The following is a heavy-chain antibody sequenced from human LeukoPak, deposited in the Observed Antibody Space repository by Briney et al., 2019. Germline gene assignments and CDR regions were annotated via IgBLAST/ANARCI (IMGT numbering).Heavy chain of an antibody. J-gene: IGHJ4*02. CDR1: GFTASSNY. D-gene: IGHD3-10*01. CDR2: ISSGGAP. Sequence: GGSLRLSCAASGFTASSNYTSWVRPAPGKGLEWVSVISSGGAPYYTDSVKGRFTISRDNSKNTLYLQMNSPRAEDTAVYYCARGGYDSGSYYKGPLYYFDYWGQGTLVTVSS. V-gene: IGHV3-53*01. CDR3: ARGGYDSGSYYKGPLYYFDY.